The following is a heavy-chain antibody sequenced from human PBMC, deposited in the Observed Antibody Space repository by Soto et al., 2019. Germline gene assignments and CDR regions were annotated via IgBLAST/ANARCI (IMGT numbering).Heavy chain of an antibody. V-gene: IGHV1-58*01. D-gene: IGHD2-2*01. CDR1: GFTFTSSA. CDR3: AADLSTSVCGMDV. CDR2: IVVGSGNT. Sequence: GASVKVSCKASGFTFTSSAVQWVRQARGQRVEWIGWIVVGSGNTNYAQKFHERVTITKDMSTSTAYMELSSLSSEDTALYYCAADLSTSVCGMDVWGQGTTVTVSS. J-gene: IGHJ6*02.